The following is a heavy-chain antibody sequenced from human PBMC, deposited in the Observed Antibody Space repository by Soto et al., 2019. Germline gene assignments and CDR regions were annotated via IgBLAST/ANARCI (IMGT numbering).Heavy chain of an antibody. J-gene: IGHJ6*03. D-gene: IGHD6-13*01. V-gene: IGHV1-3*01. Sequence: ASVKVSCKASGYTFTSYAMHWVLQAPGQRLEWMGWINAGNGNTKYSQKFQGRVTITRDTSASTAYMELSSLRSEDTAVYYCARGLRGIAAAGTSYYYYMDVWGKGTTVTVSS. CDR3: ARGLRGIAAAGTSYYYYMDV. CDR2: INAGNGNT. CDR1: GYTFTSYA.